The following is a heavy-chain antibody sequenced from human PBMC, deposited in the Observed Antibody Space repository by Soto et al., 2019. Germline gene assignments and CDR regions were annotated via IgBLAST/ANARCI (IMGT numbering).Heavy chain of an antibody. CDR2: ISYNGSSK. J-gene: IGHJ4*02. V-gene: IGHV3-30*03. CDR1: GFTFSSYG. CDR3: ARCSSTSCYIMASFDY. Sequence: GGSPRLSCAASGFTFSSYGMHWVRPAPGKGLEWVAVISYNGSSKYYADSVKGRFTISRDNAKNSLHLQINSLRAEDTALYFCARCSSTSCYIMASFDYWVQGTRVTVPQ. D-gene: IGHD2-2*02.